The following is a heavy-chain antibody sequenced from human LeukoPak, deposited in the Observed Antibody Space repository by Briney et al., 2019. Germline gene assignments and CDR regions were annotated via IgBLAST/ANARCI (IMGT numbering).Heavy chain of an antibody. Sequence: PGGSLRLSCAVSGFSVSSTHINWVRQAPGKGLEWVSVIYSGGGTYSADSVKDRFTVSRDNSKNTLYLHMSSLRAEDTAIYYCAREGGYCNGGSCFSGWFDSWGQGTLVTVSS. CDR1: GFSVSSTH. CDR3: AREGGYCNGGSCFSGWFDS. J-gene: IGHJ5*01. CDR2: IYSGGGT. D-gene: IGHD2-15*01. V-gene: IGHV3-53*01.